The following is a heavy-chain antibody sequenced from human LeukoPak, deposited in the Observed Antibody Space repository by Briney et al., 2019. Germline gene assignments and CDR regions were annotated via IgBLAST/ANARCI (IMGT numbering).Heavy chain of an antibody. CDR2: ISSSGSTI. Sequence: GGSLRLSCAASGFTFSDYYISWIRQAPGKGPEWVSYISSSGSTIYYADSVKGRFTISRDNAQNSLYLQMNSLRAEDTAVYYCARDPAGGTYDLWGQGTMVTVSS. CDR1: GFTFSDYY. CDR3: ARDPAGGTYDL. J-gene: IGHJ3*01. V-gene: IGHV3-11*01.